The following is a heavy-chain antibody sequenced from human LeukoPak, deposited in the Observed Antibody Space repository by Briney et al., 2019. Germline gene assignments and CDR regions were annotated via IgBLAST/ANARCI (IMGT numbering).Heavy chain of an antibody. CDR3: ARTIKRSGDAFDI. Sequence: PGGSLRLSCAASGFIFSNYAMSWVRQAPGKGLEWVSTIIDSGARTYYADSVRGRFTISRDNSKNTLYLQMSSLRADDTAVYYCARTIKRSGDAFDIWGQGTMVTVSS. V-gene: IGHV3-23*01. J-gene: IGHJ3*02. CDR2: IIDSGART. CDR1: GFIFSNYA.